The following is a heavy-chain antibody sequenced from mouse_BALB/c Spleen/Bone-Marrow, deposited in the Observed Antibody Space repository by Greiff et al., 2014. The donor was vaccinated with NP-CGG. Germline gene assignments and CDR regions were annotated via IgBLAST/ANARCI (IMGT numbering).Heavy chain of an antibody. J-gene: IGHJ2*01. Sequence: QVQLQQSGAELMKPGASVKISCKATGYTFSNYWIEWVKQRPGHGLEWIGEILPGSGTTNYNEKFDDKAAFTADTSSNTDYMQLSSLTSEDSAVYYCARGLPLDFWGQGTTLTVSS. D-gene: IGHD2-4*01. CDR2: ILPGSGTT. V-gene: IGHV1-9*01. CDR3: ARGLPLDF. CDR1: GYTFSNYW.